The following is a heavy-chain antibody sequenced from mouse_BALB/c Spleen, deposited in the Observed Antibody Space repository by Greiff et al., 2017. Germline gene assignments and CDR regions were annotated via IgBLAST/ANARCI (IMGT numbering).Heavy chain of an antibody. CDR1: GYSITSDYA. D-gene: IGHD2-4*01. V-gene: IGHV3-2*02. J-gene: IGHJ3*01. CDR3: ARNYYDYDGFAY. Sequence: EVKLMESGPGLVKPSQSLSLTCTVTGYSITSDYAWNWIRQFPGNKLEWMGYISYSGSTSYNPSLKSRISITRDTSKNQFFLQLNSVTTEDTATYYCARNYYDYDGFAYWGQGTLVTVSA. CDR2: ISYSGST.